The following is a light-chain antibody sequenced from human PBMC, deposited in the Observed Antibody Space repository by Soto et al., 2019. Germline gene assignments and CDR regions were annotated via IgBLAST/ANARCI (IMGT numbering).Light chain of an antibody. Sequence: IVMTQSPATLSVSPGERATLSCRASQTIDNKLAWYQQRPGQAPRLLIYGASIRATGIPARFSGSGSGTEFTRTISGLQSEDFGVYYCQQYKDSRTFGRGTNVDIK. J-gene: IGKJ1*01. CDR1: QTIDNK. CDR2: GAS. V-gene: IGKV3-15*01. CDR3: QQYKDSRT.